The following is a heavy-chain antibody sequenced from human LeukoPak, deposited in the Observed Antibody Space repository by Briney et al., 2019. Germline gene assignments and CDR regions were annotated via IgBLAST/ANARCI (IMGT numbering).Heavy chain of an antibody. CDR2: IIPILGIA. V-gene: IGHV1-69*02. CDR3: ASSTPPLRFLEWLSPGDYYYYMDV. D-gene: IGHD3-3*01. J-gene: IGHJ6*03. Sequence: SVKVSCKASRGTFSSYTISWVRQAPGQGLEWMGRIIPILGIANYAQRFQGRVTITADKSTSTAYMELSSLRSEDTAVYYCASSTPPLRFLEWLSPGDYYYYMDVWGKGTTVTVSS. CDR1: RGTFSSYT.